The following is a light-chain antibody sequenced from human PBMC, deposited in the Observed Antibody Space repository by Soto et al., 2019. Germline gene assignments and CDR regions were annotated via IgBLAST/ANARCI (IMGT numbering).Light chain of an antibody. CDR1: SSDIGRYNY. J-gene: IGLJ2*01. CDR2: DVS. CDR3: GSYTGSDTMI. Sequence: QSVLTQPASVSGSPGQSITISCTGTSSDIGRYNYVSWYQHSPGKAPKLIIYDVSDRPSGVSNRFSGSKSGTTASLTISGLQAEDEADYYCGSYTGSDTMIFGGGTKLTVL. V-gene: IGLV2-14*03.